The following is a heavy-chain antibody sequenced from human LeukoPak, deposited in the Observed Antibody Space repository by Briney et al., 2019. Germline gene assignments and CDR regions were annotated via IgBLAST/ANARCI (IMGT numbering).Heavy chain of an antibody. CDR2: IWYDGSNK. CDR3: AKEIGEPQPYFDY. CDR1: GFTFSSYG. Sequence: PGGSMRLSSAAYGFTFSSYGMHWVRQAPGKGLEWVAVIWYDGSNKYYADSVKGRFTISRDNSKNTLYLQMNSLRAEDTAVYYCAKEIGEPQPYFDYWGQGTLVTVSS. V-gene: IGHV3-33*06. D-gene: IGHD3-10*01. J-gene: IGHJ4*02.